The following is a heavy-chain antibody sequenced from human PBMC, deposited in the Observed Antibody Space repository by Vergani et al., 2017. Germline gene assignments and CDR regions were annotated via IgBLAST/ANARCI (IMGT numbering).Heavy chain of an antibody. CDR3: AKHFRGWSIDY. J-gene: IGHJ4*02. CDR1: GCTLSNYD. CDR2: IQFDGRNQ. D-gene: IGHD3-3*01. V-gene: IGHV3-30*02. Sequence: QVQLVESGGGVVQRGGSLRLSCATSGCTLSNYDMQWIRQGPGKGLEFVAFIQFDGRNQYYADSVKGRFTLSTDFSKNTLYLQMNSLRTDDTATYYCAKHFRGWSIDYWGQGTQVIVS.